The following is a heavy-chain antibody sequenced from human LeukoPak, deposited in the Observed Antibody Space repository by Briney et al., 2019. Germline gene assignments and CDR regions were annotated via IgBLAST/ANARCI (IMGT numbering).Heavy chain of an antibody. CDR2: INPNSGGT. Sequence: ASVKVSCKASGYTFTGYYMHWVRQAPGQGPEWMGWINPNSGGTNYAQKFQGRVTMTRDTSISTAYMELSRLRSDDTAVYYCARDRRGYSYPYYFDYWGQGTLVTVSS. J-gene: IGHJ4*02. CDR1: GYTFTGYY. CDR3: ARDRRGYSYPYYFDY. D-gene: IGHD5-18*01. V-gene: IGHV1-2*02.